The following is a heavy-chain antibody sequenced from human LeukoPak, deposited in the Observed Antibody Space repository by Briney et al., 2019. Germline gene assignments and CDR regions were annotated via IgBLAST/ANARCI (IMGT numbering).Heavy chain of an antibody. CDR1: GGSISSSSYY. V-gene: IGHV4-39*07. J-gene: IGHJ5*02. CDR3: AREATMVRGISWFDP. Sequence: SETLSLTCTVSGGSISSSSYYWGWIRQPPGKGLEWIGSIYYSGSTYYNPSLKSRVTISVDTFKNQFSLKLSSVTAADTAVYYCAREATMVRGISWFDPWGQGALVTVSS. D-gene: IGHD3-10*01. CDR2: IYYSGST.